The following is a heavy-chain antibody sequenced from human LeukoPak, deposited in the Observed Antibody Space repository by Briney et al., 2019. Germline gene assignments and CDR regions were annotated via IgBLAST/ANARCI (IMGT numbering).Heavy chain of an antibody. V-gene: IGHV4-39*07. Sequence: SETLSLTCTVSGDSISSSSYYWGWIRQPPGKGLESIGNIYYTGSTYYNPSLKSRVTISVDTSKNQFSLKLSSVTAADTAVYYCARRVRHVAAAGSERRYYYYYYYMDVWGKGTTVTISS. J-gene: IGHJ6*03. D-gene: IGHD6-13*01. CDR2: IYYTGST. CDR1: GDSISSSSYY. CDR3: ARRVRHVAAAGSERRYYYYYYYMDV.